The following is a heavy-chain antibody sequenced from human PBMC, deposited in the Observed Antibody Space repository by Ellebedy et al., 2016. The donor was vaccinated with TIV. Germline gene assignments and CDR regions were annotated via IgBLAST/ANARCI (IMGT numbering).Heavy chain of an antibody. V-gene: IGHV3-53*01. CDR1: GFTVRSNY. CDR3: GRAREPGYFAYYYYGMDV. CDR2: IRDDGNT. D-gene: IGHD3-9*01. J-gene: IGHJ6*02. Sequence: GESLKISRAASGFTVRSNYMRWVRQTPGKGMEWVSTIRDDGNTYYTESVKGRFTVARDNAKNSLYLQMNSLRAEDTAVYYCGRAREPGYFAYYYYGMDVWGQGTTVTVSS.